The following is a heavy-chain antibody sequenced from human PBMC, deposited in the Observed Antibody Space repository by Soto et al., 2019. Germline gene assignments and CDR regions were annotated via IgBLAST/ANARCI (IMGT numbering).Heavy chain of an antibody. D-gene: IGHD3-16*01. J-gene: IGHJ6*02. CDR3: ASNYAYAEGYYWYGSGV. CDR2: ISSYGSDT. CDR1: GFTFSRYW. Sequence: EVQLVESGGGLVLPGGSLRLSCAASGFTFSRYWMHWVRQAPGKGLVWVSRISSYGSDTHYADSVKGRFTISRDNAKNTLYLQMNSLRADDTAVYYCASNYAYAEGYYWYGSGVWGQGTTVTVSS. V-gene: IGHV3-74*01.